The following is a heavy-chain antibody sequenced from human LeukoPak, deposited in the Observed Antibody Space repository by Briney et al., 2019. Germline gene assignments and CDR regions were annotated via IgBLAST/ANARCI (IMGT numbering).Heavy chain of an antibody. J-gene: IGHJ4*02. V-gene: IGHV3-7*01. CDR1: GFIYGNWW. CDR2: IRHDGGLK. D-gene: IGHD3-22*01. CDR3: ASSHDSSGND. Sequence: GGSLRLSCVASGFIYGNWWMAWVRQAPGKGLEWVANIRHDGGLKFYGDSVKGQFTISRDNAKNSLYLEMNSLRAEDTAVYYCASSHDSSGNDWGQGTLVIVSS.